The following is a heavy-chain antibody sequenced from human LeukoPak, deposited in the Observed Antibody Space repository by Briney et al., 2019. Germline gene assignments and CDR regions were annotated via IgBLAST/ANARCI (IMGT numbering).Heavy chain of an antibody. CDR3: ARERGRHYYDSSGYYQLYYFDY. CDR1: GGSISSGSYY. J-gene: IGHJ4*02. D-gene: IGHD3-22*01. Sequence: PSETLSLTCTVSGGSISSGSYYWSWIRQPAGKGLEWIRRIYTSGSTNYNPSLKSLVTISVDTSKNQFSLKLSSVTAADTAVYYCARERGRHYYDSSGYYQLYYFDYWGQGTLVTVSS. V-gene: IGHV4-61*02. CDR2: IYTSGST.